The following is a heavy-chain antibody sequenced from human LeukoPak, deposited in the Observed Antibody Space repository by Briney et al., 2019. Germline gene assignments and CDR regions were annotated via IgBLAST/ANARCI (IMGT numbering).Heavy chain of an antibody. CDR3: ARQGELGVAGYDY. CDR2: IYPDDADT. CDR1: GYSFTSYW. Sequence: GESLQISCQVSGYSFTSYWIAWVRQMPGKGLEGMGIIYPDDADTTYSPSFEGQVTFSVDRFVSTAYLHWSSLKASDTAMYYCARQGELGVAGYDYWGQGTRVTVSS. J-gene: IGHJ4*02. D-gene: IGHD6-19*01. V-gene: IGHV5-51*01.